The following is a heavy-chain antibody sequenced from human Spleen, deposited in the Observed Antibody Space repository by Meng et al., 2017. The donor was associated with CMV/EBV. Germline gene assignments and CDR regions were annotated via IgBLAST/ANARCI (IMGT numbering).Heavy chain of an antibody. CDR1: GGSIGYYY. Sequence: GSLRLSCTVSGGSIGYYYWSWVRQPPGKGLEWIGYIFYSGSTNYNPSLKSRVTMSVNTSKNQFSLRLSSVTAADTAVYYCARFRQGMYYDFPDYFDSCGQGTLVTVSS. D-gene: IGHD3-3*01. V-gene: IGHV4-59*01. CDR2: IFYSGST. CDR3: ARFRQGMYYDFPDYFDS. J-gene: IGHJ4*02.